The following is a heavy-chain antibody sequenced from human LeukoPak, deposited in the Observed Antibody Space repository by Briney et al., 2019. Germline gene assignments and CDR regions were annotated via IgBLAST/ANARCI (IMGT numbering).Heavy chain of an antibody. CDR2: IYYSGST. V-gene: IGHV4-59*01. CDR3: ARGRDGYIFDY. D-gene: IGHD5-24*01. CDR1: GVSIRSYY. J-gene: IGHJ4*02. Sequence: SETLSLTCTVSGVSIRSYYWSWIRQPPGKGLEWIGYIYYSGSTNYNPSLKSRVTISVDTSKNQFSLKLSSVTAADTAVYYCARGRDGYIFDYWGQGTLVTVSS.